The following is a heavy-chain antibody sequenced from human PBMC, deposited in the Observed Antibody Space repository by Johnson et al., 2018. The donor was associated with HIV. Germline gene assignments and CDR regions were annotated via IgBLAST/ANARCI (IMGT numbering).Heavy chain of an antibody. CDR2: ISYDGSNK. J-gene: IGHJ3*02. CDR1: GFTFSGYG. Sequence: QVQLVESGGGEVQPGRSLRLSCAASGFTFSGYGMHWVRQAPGKGLELVAVISYDGSNKYYADSVKGRFAISRDNSKNTLYLQMNSLRAEDTALYYCARDTKVPRYNWNDGAFDIWGQGTMVTVSS. V-gene: IGHV3-30*03. CDR3: ARDTKVPRYNWNDGAFDI. D-gene: IGHD1-1*01.